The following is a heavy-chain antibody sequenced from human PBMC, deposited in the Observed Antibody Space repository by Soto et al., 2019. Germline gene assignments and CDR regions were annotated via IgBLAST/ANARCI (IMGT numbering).Heavy chain of an antibody. J-gene: IGHJ4*02. CDR3: TTASTYYYDSSGSRPAYYFDY. Sequence: GWSLRLSCASSVFTFINAWMSWVRQAPGKGLEWVGRIKSKTDGGTTDYAAPVKGRFTISRDDSKNTLYLQMNSLKTEDTAVYYCTTASTYYYDSSGSRPAYYFDYWGQGTLVTVSS. CDR2: IKSKTDGGTT. V-gene: IGHV3-15*01. D-gene: IGHD3-22*01. CDR1: VFTFINAW.